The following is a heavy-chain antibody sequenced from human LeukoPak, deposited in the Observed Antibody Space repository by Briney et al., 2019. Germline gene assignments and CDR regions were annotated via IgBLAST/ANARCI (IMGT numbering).Heavy chain of an antibody. J-gene: IGHJ4*01. V-gene: IGHV1-2*02. CDR1: GYTFTGYY. CDR2: INPNSGGT. Sequence: GASVKVSCKASGYTFTGYYMHWVRQAPGQGLEWMGWINPNSGGTNYAQKFQGRVTMTRDTSISTAYMELSRLRSDDTAVYYCARDPGGDYVWGRLDYWGHGTLVTVSS. CDR3: ARDPGGDYVWGRLDY. D-gene: IGHD3-16*01.